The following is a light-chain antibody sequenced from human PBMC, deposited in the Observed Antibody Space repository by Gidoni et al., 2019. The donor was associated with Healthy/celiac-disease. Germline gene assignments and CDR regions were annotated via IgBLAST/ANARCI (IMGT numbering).Light chain of an antibody. V-gene: IGLV3-19*01. CDR3: NSRDSSGNPL. Sequence: SSELTQDPAVSVALGQTVRFTFQGDSLRSYYASWYQQKPGQAPVLVIYGKNNRPSGIPDRFSGSSSGNTASLTITGAQAEDEADYYCNSRDSSGNPLFGGGTKLTVL. CDR1: SLRSYY. J-gene: IGLJ2*01. CDR2: GKN.